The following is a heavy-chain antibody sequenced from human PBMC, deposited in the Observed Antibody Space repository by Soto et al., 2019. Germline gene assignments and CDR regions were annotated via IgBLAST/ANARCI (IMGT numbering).Heavy chain of an antibody. J-gene: IGHJ5*02. Sequence: PXGSLILSFSASGFTFSYFEMNWVRQAPGKGLEWVSYISTTGTAMYYADSVKGRFTISRDNAKNSVYLQMSNLRAEDTAVYYCATFRAVYGARGDPWGQGNLVTVSS. CDR2: ISTTGTAM. CDR3: ATFRAVYGARGDP. V-gene: IGHV3-48*03. D-gene: IGHD3-10*01. CDR1: GFTFSYFE.